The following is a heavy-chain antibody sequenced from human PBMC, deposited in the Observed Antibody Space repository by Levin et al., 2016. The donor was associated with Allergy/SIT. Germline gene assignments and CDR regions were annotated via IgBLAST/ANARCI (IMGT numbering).Heavy chain of an antibody. Sequence: GGSLRLSCAASGFTFTSFAMHWVRQAPGKGLEWVAIISYDGHNQYYADSVKGRFTISSDNSKNTLFLQMNSLRPEDTAVYYCARDLLAGGLDYWGQGTLVTVSS. CDR1: GFTFTSFA. CDR3: ARDLLAGGLDY. CDR2: ISYDGHNQ. V-gene: IGHV3-30*04. J-gene: IGHJ4*02. D-gene: IGHD3-3*01.